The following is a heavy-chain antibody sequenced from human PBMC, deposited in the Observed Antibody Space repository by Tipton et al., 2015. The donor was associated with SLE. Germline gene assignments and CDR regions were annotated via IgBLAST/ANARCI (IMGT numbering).Heavy chain of an antibody. CDR1: GFAFSSYA. CDR3: AKGTMFSCAGALCYNDDY. CDR2: ITGSGGNT. J-gene: IGHJ4*02. Sequence: SLRLSCKASGFAFSSYAMTWVRQAPEKGLEWVSVITGSGGNTYHADSVKGRFTISRDNSKTTLFLQMNSLRAEDTAIYYCAKGTMFSCAGALCYNDDYWGQGTVVSVSS. V-gene: IGHV3-23*01. D-gene: IGHD2-8*02.